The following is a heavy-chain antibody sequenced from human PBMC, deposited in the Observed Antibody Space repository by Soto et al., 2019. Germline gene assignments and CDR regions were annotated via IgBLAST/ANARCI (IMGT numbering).Heavy chain of an antibody. J-gene: IGHJ4*02. CDR2: INHSGST. V-gene: IGHV4-34*01. CDR3: ARLYSSSWRLDY. Sequence: PSETLSLTCAVYGGSFSGYYWSWIRQPPGKGLEWIGEINHSGSTNYNPPLKSRVTISVDTSKNQFSLKLSSVTAADTAVYYCARLYSSSWRLDYWGQGTLVTVSS. CDR1: GGSFSGYY. D-gene: IGHD6-13*01.